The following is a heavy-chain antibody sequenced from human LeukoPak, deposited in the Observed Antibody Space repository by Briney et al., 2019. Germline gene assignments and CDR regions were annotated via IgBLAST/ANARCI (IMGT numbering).Heavy chain of an antibody. Sequence: ASVKVSCKASGGTFSNSVINWVRQATGQGLEWMGWMNPNSGNTGYAQKFQGRVTMTRNTSISTAYMELSSLRSEDTAVYYCARNGYCSGGSCSLPRAFDIWGQGTMVTVSS. D-gene: IGHD2-15*01. CDR1: GGTFSNSV. CDR3: ARNGYCSGGSCSLPRAFDI. V-gene: IGHV1-8*02. CDR2: MNPNSGNT. J-gene: IGHJ3*02.